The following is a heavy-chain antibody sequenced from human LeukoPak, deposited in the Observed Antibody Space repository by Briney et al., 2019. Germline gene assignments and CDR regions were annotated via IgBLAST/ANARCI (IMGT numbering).Heavy chain of an antibody. J-gene: IGHJ4*02. CDR3: ANHRGGF. CDR2: ISGTAENT. CDR1: GFIFRSYP. V-gene: IGHV3-23*01. Sequence: GGSLRLSCAASGFIFRSYPMSWVRQAPGKGLEWVSAISGTAENTYYADPVKGRFSISRDNSRNTVHLQMNRLRPEDTAVYYCANHRGGFWGQGTLVTVSS. D-gene: IGHD3-10*01.